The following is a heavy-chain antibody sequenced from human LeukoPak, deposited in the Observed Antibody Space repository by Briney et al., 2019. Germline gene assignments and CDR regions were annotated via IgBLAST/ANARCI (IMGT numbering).Heavy chain of an antibody. J-gene: IGHJ4*02. CDR3: AGSSTMVRGKYFDY. V-gene: IGHV4-59*08. CDR1: GGSISSYY. Sequence: SETLSLACTVSGGSISSYYWSGIRQPPGKGLEWIGYIYYSGSTNYNPSLKSRVTISVDTSKNQFSLKLSSVTAADTAVYYCAGSSTMVRGKYFDYWGQGTLGTVSS. D-gene: IGHD3-10*01. CDR2: IYYSGST.